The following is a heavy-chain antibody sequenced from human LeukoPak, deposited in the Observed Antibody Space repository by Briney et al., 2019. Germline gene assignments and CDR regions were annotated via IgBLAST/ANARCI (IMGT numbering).Heavy chain of an antibody. CDR1: GFTFNNYA. D-gene: IGHD4-17*01. CDR2: ISGGGETT. J-gene: IGHJ4*02. CDR3: ARDYADYVGYFFFDY. V-gene: IGHV3-23*01. Sequence: GGSLRLSCAASGFTFNNYAMNWVSHAPGKGLEWVSSISGGGETTYYADSAKGRFTISRDNSQNTLYLQMNSLRAEDTAVYYCARDYADYVGYFFFDYWGQGTLVTVSS.